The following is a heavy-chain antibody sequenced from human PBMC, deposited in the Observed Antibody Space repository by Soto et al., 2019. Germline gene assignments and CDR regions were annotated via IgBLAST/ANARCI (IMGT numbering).Heavy chain of an antibody. CDR1: GDSVSSDITS. CDR3: ARGDALDV. J-gene: IGHJ3*01. Sequence: QGQLQQSGPGLVKPSQTPSLTCAISGDSVSSDITSWNWIRQSPSRGLEWLGRTYYRYKWFHDYAASVKSRITINPHTSKNQFSLELNSMTPEDTAVYYCARGDALDVWGQGTVVTVSS. V-gene: IGHV6-1*01. CDR2: TYYRYKWFH.